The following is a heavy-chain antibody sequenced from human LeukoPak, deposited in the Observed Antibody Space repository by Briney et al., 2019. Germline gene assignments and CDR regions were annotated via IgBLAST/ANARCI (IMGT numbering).Heavy chain of an antibody. V-gene: IGHV1-18*01. CDR1: GYTFINYN. CDR3: ARDVFEGFGERVIDAFDI. D-gene: IGHD3-10*01. CDR2: ISAYNGGT. J-gene: IGHJ3*02. Sequence: GASVKVSCKASGYTFINYNIAWVRQAPGQGLEWMGWISAYNGGTNYGQKVQGRVAMTTDTSTRTAYMELRGLRSDDTAVYYCARDVFEGFGERVIDAFDIWGQGTLVTVSS.